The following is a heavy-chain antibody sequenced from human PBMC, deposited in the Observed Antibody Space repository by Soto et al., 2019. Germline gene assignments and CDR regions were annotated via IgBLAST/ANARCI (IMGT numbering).Heavy chain of an antibody. Sequence: QVQLVQSGAEVKKPWSSVKVSCKASGGTFSTYDICWVRQAPGQGLEWMGGIIPLFGTANYAQKFQGRATIIADASTRTAYMELRRLRSEDTAVYYCAINEGTDGYKFAYWGQGTLVTVSS. CDR2: IIPLFGTA. CDR3: AINEGTDGYKFAY. J-gene: IGHJ4*02. V-gene: IGHV1-69*01. CDR1: GGTFSTYD. D-gene: IGHD5-12*01.